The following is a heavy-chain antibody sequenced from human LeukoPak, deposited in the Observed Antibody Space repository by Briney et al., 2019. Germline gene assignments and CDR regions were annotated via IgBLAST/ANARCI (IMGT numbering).Heavy chain of an antibody. Sequence: SETLSLTCAVYGGSFSGYYWSWIRQPPGKGLEWIGEINHSGSTNYNPSLKSRVTMSVDTSKNQVSLKLFSVTAADTAVYYCAREHQLLKGGNDYWGQGTLVTVSS. CDR1: GGSFSGYY. CDR2: INHSGST. D-gene: IGHD2-2*01. CDR3: AREHQLLKGGNDY. V-gene: IGHV4-34*01. J-gene: IGHJ4*02.